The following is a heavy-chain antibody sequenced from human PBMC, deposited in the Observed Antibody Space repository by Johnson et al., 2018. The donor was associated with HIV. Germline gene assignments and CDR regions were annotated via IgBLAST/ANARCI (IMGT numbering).Heavy chain of an antibody. Sequence: QMQLVESGGGVVQPGRSLRVSCGASGFTFSSYDMHWVRQAPGKGLEWVAVITYDGTKKYFADSVKGRFTISRDNSKNTLYLQMNSLRAEDTAVYYCARDRPSGSYYVDAFDIWGQGTMVTVSS. D-gene: IGHD1-26*01. CDR1: GFTFSSYD. J-gene: IGHJ3*02. CDR3: ARDRPSGSYYVDAFDI. V-gene: IGHV3-30*03. CDR2: ITYDGTKK.